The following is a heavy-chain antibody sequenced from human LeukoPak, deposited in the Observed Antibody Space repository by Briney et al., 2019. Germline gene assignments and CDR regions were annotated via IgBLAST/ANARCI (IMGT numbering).Heavy chain of an antibody. D-gene: IGHD3-10*01. V-gene: IGHV3-23*01. J-gene: IGHJ3*01. Sequence: GGSLRLSCAASGFTFSSDGMSWVRQAPGKGLEWVSSISASGGGTVYADSVKGRFTISRDNSRNTLHLQMNSLRVEDTAVYFCAKYPMVRGVILGGFDLWGQGRRVTVSS. CDR1: GFTFSSDG. CDR3: AKYPMVRGVILGGFDL. CDR2: ISASGGGT.